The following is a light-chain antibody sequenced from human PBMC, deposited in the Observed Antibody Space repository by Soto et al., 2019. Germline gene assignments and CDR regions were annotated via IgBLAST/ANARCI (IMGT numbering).Light chain of an antibody. V-gene: IGLV1-44*01. Sequence: QSVLTQPPSASGTPGQRVTISCSGSSSNIGSNTVNWYQQLPGTAPKLLIYSNNQRPSGVPDRFSGSKSGTSASLAISGRQQDDEADYYCSAGYDGLKDYVVFGGGTKVTVL. CDR3: SAGYDGLKDYVV. CDR2: SNN. CDR1: SSNIGSNT. J-gene: IGLJ2*01.